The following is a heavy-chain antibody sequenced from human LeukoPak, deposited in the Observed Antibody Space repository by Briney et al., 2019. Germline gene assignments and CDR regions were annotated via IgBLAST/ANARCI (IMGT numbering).Heavy chain of an antibody. J-gene: IGHJ5*02. CDR1: GFTFSYYS. D-gene: IGHD2-2*01. CDR3: ARDPSVVPEAVNWFDP. Sequence: GGSLRLSCAASGFTFSYYSMNCVRQAPGEGLEWVSSISGSSGNIYYADSVKGRFTISRDNAKNSLSLQMYSLRAEDTAVYYCARDPSVVPEAVNWFDPWGQGILVTVSS. CDR2: ISGSSGNI. V-gene: IGHV3-21*01.